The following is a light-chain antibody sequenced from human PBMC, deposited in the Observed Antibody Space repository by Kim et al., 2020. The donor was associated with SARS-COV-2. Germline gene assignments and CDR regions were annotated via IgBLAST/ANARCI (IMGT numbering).Light chain of an antibody. CDR1: TIGSKE. CDR2: YDS. CDR3: QVWDSSSDHVV. V-gene: IGLV3-21*04. J-gene: IGLJ2*01. Sequence: APGKTAGITGGGNTIGSKELAWYQPKPGQAPALVIYYDSDRPSGIPERFSGSNSGNTATLTISRVEAGDEADYYCQVWDSSSDHVVFGGGTQLTVL.